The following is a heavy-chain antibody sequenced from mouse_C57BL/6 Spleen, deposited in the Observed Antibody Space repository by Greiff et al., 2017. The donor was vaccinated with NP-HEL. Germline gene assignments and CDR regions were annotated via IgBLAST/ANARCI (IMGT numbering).Heavy chain of an antibody. J-gene: IGHJ2*01. CDR3: ARSLITTVADY. Sequence: VHVKQSGPELVKPGASVKMSCKASGYTFTSYVMHWVKQKPGQGLEWIGYIYPYNDGTKYNEKFKGKATLTSDKSSSTAYMELSSLTSEDSAVYYCARSLITTVADYWGQGTTLTVSS. CDR1: GYTFTSYV. V-gene: IGHV1-14*01. D-gene: IGHD1-1*01. CDR2: IYPYNDGT.